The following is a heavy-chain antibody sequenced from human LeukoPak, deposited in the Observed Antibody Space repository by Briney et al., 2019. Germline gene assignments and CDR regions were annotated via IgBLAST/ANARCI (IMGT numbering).Heavy chain of an antibody. J-gene: IGHJ4*02. D-gene: IGHD3-22*01. Sequence: SVKVSCKASGGTFSSYAISWVLQAPGQGLEWMGGIIPIFGTANYAQKFQGRVTITTDESTSTAYMELSSLRSEDTAVYYCARVVPLAAGYDRAGYYFDYWGQGTLVTVSS. CDR3: ARVVPLAAGYDRAGYYFDY. V-gene: IGHV1-69*05. CDR2: IIPIFGTA. CDR1: GGTFSSYA.